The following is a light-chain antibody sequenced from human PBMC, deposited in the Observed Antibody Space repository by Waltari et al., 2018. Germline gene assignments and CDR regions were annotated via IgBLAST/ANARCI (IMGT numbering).Light chain of an antibody. Sequence: EILFTQPPASLSLSPGERATLSCRASQSVSSYLAWYQQKPGQAPRLLIFDAAKRATGIPARFSGSGSGADFTLTISSLEPEDFAVYYCQQRSNWPPIFTFGPGTKVDIK. CDR1: QSVSSY. J-gene: IGKJ3*01. CDR3: QQRSNWPPIFT. CDR2: DAA. V-gene: IGKV3-11*01.